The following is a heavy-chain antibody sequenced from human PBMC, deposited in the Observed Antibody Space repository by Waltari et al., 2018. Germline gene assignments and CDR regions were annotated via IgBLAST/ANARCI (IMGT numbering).Heavy chain of an antibody. J-gene: IGHJ4*02. CDR3: ARARDLYYADY. V-gene: IGHV1-8*03. D-gene: IGHD1-26*01. CDR2: MNPNSGNT. CDR1: GYTFTSYD. Sequence: QVQLVQSGAEVKKPGASLKVSCTASGYTFTSYDITWVQQATGQGLEWMGWMNPNSGNTGYAQKFQGRVTITRNTSISTVYMELSSLRSEDTAVYYCARARDLYYADYWGQGTLVTVSS.